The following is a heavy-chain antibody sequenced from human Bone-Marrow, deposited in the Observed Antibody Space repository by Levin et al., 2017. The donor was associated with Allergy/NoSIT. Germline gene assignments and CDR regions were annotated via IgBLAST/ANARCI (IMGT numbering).Heavy chain of an antibody. D-gene: IGHD3-3*01. V-gene: IGHV4-30-4*01. Sequence: SETLSLTCTVPSASLSSGDYTWSWIRQPPGKGLEWMGYIDSIGSTLYNPSLKSRLIISLDTSKNHYSLELKSVTAADTAVYYCARGGYYHWYFDLWGRGTLVTVSS. CDR1: SASLSSGDYT. CDR3: ARGGYYHWYFDL. J-gene: IGHJ2*01. CDR2: IDSIGST.